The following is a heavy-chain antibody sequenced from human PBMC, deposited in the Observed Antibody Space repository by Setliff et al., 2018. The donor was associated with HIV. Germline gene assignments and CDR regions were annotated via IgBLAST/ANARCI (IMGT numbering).Heavy chain of an antibody. J-gene: IGHJ6*03. Sequence: SETLSLTCTVSGDSISSYYWSWIRQPPGKGLEWIGYIFNSGTTNYNPSLKSRVTISLDTSKNQFSLKLSSVTAADTAVYYCARLRVVTIFGVAHQAPGYMDVWGKGTTVTVSS. CDR2: IFNSGTT. V-gene: IGHV4-59*08. CDR3: ARLRVVTIFGVAHQAPGYMDV. D-gene: IGHD3-3*01. CDR1: GDSISSYY.